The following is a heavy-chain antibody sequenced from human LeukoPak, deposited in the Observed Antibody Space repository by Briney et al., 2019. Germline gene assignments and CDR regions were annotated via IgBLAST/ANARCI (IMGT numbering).Heavy chain of an antibody. D-gene: IGHD4-23*01. CDR1: GYTFTGYY. CDR2: INPNGDLT. Sequence: ASVKVSCKASGYTFTGYYMHWVRQAPGQGLEWLGIINPNGDLTNYAQTFQGRVTMTRDTSTTTLYMELSSLRSEDTAVYYCARDMSTRVTPISYAFDVWGQGTMVTVSS. V-gene: IGHV1-46*01. CDR3: ARDMSTRVTPISYAFDV. J-gene: IGHJ3*01.